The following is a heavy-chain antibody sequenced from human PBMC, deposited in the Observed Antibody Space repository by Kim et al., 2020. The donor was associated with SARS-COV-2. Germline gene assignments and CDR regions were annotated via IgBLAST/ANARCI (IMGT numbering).Heavy chain of an antibody. D-gene: IGHD3-10*01. Sequence: GGSLRLSCAASGFTFDDYAMHWVRQAPGKGLEWVSGISWNSGSIGYADSVKGRFTISRDNAKNSLYLQMNSLRAEDTALYYCAKGLGEPGAFDIWGQGTMVTVSS. CDR2: ISWNSGSI. CDR3: AKGLGEPGAFDI. J-gene: IGHJ3*02. CDR1: GFTFDDYA. V-gene: IGHV3-9*01.